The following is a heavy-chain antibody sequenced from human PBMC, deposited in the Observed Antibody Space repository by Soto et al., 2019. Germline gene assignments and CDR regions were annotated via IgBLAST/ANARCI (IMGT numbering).Heavy chain of an antibody. V-gene: IGHV3-33*01. CDR1: GFTFSSYG. CDR3: ARDSGDSSFDY. D-gene: IGHD3-22*01. J-gene: IGHJ4*02. CDR2: IWYDGSNK. Sequence: PGGSLRLSCAASGFTFSSYGMHWVRQAPGKGLEWVAVIWYDGSNKYYADSVKGRFTISRDNSKNTLYLQMNSLRAEDTAVYYCARDSGDSSFDYWGQGSLVTVSS.